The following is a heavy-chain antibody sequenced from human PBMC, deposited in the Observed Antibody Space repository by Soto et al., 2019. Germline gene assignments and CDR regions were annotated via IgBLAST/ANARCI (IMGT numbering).Heavy chain of an antibody. V-gene: IGHV4-59*01. Sequence: SETLSLTCTVSGGSISSYYWSWIRQPPGKGLEWIGYIYYSGSTNYNPSLKSRVTISVDTSKNQFSLKLSSVTAAATAVYYCARDNSLILYGIFTGPLSRDYGMDVWGQGTTVTVSS. CDR3: ARDNSLILYGIFTGPLSRDYGMDV. D-gene: IGHD3-9*01. CDR2: IYYSGST. J-gene: IGHJ6*02. CDR1: GGSISSYY.